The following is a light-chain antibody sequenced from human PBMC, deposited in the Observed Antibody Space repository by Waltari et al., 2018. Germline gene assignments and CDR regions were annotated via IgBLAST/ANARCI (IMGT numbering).Light chain of an antibody. CDR2: WAS. CDR1: QSLLHTYGYNY. V-gene: IGKV2-28*01. CDR3: MQTLQTPRT. J-gene: IGKJ3*01. Sequence: IVITQSPLSLLVTPGEPAYISCRSSQSLLHTYGYNYLDWYLQKPGQSPQLLIYWASNRASGVPDRFSGSGSDKYFTLKISRVEVEDVGIYYYMQTLQTPRTF.